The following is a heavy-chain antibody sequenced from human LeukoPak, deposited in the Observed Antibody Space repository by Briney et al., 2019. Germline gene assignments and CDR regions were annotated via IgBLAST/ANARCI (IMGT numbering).Heavy chain of an antibody. Sequence: SETLSLTCTVSGGSISSYYWSWIRQPPGKGLEWIGYIYYGGSTNYNPSLKSRVAISVDTSKNQFSLKLSSVTAADTAVYYCARLRDYYDSSGYYYYFDYWGQGTLVTVSS. CDR3: ARLRDYYDSSGYYYYFDY. D-gene: IGHD3-22*01. J-gene: IGHJ4*02. CDR2: IYYGGST. V-gene: IGHV4-59*08. CDR1: GGSISSYY.